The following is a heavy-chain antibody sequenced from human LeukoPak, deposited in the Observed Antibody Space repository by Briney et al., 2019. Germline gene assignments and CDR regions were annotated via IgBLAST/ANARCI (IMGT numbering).Heavy chain of an antibody. CDR3: ARGTIKTYGMDV. V-gene: IGHV1-46*01. CDR2: INPSGGST. D-gene: IGHD1/OR15-1a*01. CDR1: GYTLTELS. Sequence: ASVKVSCKVSGYTLTELSMHWVRQAPGQGLEWMGIINPSGGSTSYAQKFQGRVTMTRDTSTSTVYMELSSLRSEDTAVYYCARGTIKTYGMDVWGQGTTVTVSS. J-gene: IGHJ6*02.